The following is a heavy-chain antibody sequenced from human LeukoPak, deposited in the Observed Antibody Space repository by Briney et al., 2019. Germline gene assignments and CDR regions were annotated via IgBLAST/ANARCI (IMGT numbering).Heavy chain of an antibody. D-gene: IGHD6-13*01. Sequence: SSETLSLTCTVSGGSISSSYYWGWIRQPPGKGLEWIGSIYYSGSTYYNPSLKSRVTISVDTSKNQFSLKLSSVTAADTAVCYCARRIIAAAHNNWFDPWGQGTLVTVSS. CDR3: ARRIIAAAHNNWFDP. V-gene: IGHV4-39*01. CDR1: GGSISSSYY. J-gene: IGHJ5*02. CDR2: IYYSGST.